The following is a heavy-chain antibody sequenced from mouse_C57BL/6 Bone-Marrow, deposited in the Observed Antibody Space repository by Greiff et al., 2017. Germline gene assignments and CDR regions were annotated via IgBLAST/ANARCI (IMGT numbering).Heavy chain of an antibody. CDR1: GFTFSSYA. CDR2: ISDGGSYT. Sequence: EVMLVESGGGLVKPGGSLKLSCAASGFTFSSYAMSWVRQTPEKRLEWVATISDGGSYTYYPDNVKGRFTISRDNAKNNLYLQMSHLKSEDTAMYYCARDYYYGSRVYFDVWGTGTTVTVSA. CDR3: ARDYYYGSRVYFDV. D-gene: IGHD1-1*01. V-gene: IGHV5-4*01. J-gene: IGHJ1*03.